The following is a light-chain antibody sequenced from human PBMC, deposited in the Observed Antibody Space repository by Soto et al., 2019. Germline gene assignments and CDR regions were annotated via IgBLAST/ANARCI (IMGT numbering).Light chain of an antibody. CDR2: EVN. J-gene: IGLJ1*01. Sequence: QSVLTQPPSVSGSPGQSITISCTGTSSDVGGSNSVSWYQQHPGEAPKLMISEVNNRPSGVSNRFSGSKSGNTASLTISGLQGEDVADYYCSSSTSGSTPFVFGAGTKVTVL. CDR3: SSSTSGSTPFV. V-gene: IGLV2-14*01. CDR1: SSDVGGSNS.